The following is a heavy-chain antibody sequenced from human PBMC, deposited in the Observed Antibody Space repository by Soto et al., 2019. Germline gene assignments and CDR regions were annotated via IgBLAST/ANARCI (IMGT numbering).Heavy chain of an antibody. J-gene: IGHJ6*02. CDR1: GFTFSSYS. V-gene: IGHV3-48*02. D-gene: IGHD3-9*01. CDR2: ISSSSSTI. Sequence: GGSLRLSCAASGFTFSSYSMNWVRQAPGKGLEWVSYISSSSSTIYYADSVKGRFTISRDNAKNSLYLQMNSLRDEDTAVYYCASPGAPAATPSLGTGYYKDSNYYGMDVWGQGTTVTVSS. CDR3: ASPGAPAATPSLGTGYYKDSNYYGMDV.